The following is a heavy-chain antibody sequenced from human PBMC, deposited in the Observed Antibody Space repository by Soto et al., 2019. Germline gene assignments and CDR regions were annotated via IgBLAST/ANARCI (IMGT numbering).Heavy chain of an antibody. CDR3: ARASLDIVVVPAAIRFDP. CDR2: IYYSGST. CDR1: GGSISSYY. V-gene: IGHV4-59*01. Sequence: SETLSLTCTVSGGSISSYYWSWIRQPPGKGLEWIGYIYYSGSTNYNPSLKSRVTISVDTSKNQFSLKLSSVTAADTAVYYCARASLDIVVVPAAIRFDPWGQGTLVTVSS. J-gene: IGHJ5*02. D-gene: IGHD2-2*03.